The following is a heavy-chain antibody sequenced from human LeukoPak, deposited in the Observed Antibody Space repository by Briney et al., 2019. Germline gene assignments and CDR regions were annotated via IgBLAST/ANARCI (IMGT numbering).Heavy chain of an antibody. CDR2: IYSGGST. J-gene: IGHJ3*02. CDR1: EFSVGSNY. CDR3: ATPFDCSSTSCYFFAGNAFDI. D-gene: IGHD2-2*01. V-gene: IGHV3-66*04. Sequence: GGSLRLSCAASEFSVGSNYMTWVRQAPGKGLEWVSLIYSGGSTYYADSVKGRFTISRDNSKNTLYLHMNSLRAEDTALYYCATPFDCSSTSCYFFAGNAFDIWGQGTMVTVSS.